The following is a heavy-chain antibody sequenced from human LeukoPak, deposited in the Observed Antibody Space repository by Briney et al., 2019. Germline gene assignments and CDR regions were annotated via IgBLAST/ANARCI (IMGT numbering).Heavy chain of an antibody. CDR2: IYHSGST. CDR1: VGSISSGCYS. Sequence: SETLSLTCAVSVGSISSGCYSWSWIRQPPGKGLEWIGYIYHSGSTYYNPSLKSRVTISVDRSKNQFSLKLSSVTAADTAVYYCARVNLIAAALYYFDYWGQGTLVTVSS. V-gene: IGHV4-30-2*01. D-gene: IGHD6-13*01. CDR3: ARVNLIAAALYYFDY. J-gene: IGHJ4*02.